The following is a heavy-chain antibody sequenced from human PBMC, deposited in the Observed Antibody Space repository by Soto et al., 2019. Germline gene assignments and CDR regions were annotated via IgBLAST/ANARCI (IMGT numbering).Heavy chain of an antibody. CDR1: EINFLTYA. CDR3: TKMGTSIWYMDYFDY. D-gene: IGHD3-3*02. V-gene: IGHV3-23*01. CDR2: ISSSGIT. J-gene: IGHJ4*02. Sequence: DVQLLESGGGLVQPGGSLRFSCAAPEINFLTYAMAWVRQAPGKGLEWVSVISSSGITYYADSVKGRFTISRDISNSTLFLQMNSLRVEDTAVYYCTKMGTSIWYMDYFDYWGRGSLVTVSS.